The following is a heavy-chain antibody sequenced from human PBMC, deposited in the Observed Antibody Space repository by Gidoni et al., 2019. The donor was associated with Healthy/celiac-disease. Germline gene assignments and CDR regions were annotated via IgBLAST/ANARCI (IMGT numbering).Heavy chain of an antibody. V-gene: IGHV3-30-3*01. J-gene: IGHJ5*02. CDR3: ARGEYDILTGSHWFDP. CDR1: GFTFRSYA. D-gene: IGHD3-9*01. Sequence: QVQLVESGGGVVQPGRSLRHSCAASGFTFRSYAMPWVRQAPGKGLGWVAVISYDGSNKYYADSVKGRFTISRDNSKNTLYLQMNSLRAEDTAVYYCARGEYDILTGSHWFDPWGQGTLVTVSS. CDR2: ISYDGSNK.